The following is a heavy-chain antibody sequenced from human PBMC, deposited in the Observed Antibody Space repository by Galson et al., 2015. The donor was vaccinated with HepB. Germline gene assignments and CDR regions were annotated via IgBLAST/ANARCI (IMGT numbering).Heavy chain of an antibody. V-gene: IGHV3-7*03. D-gene: IGHD2-8*01. J-gene: IGHJ4*02. Sequence: SLRLSCAASGFTFSSYWMGWVRQAPRKGLEWVANIKDDGNDKYYVDSVKGRFTISRDNAKNSLYLRMNSLRAEDTAVYYCARDQWRIFDYWGQGTLVTVSS. CDR2: IKDDGNDK. CDR3: ARDQWRIFDY. CDR1: GFTFSSYW.